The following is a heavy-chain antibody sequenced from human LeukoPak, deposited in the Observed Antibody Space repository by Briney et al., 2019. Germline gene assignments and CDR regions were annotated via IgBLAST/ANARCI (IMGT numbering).Heavy chain of an antibody. CDR3: ARHLYFYGSGSRYFDF. Sequence: PGGSLRLSCAASGFTFSRFAMTWIRQAPGKGLEWIGTVYHSGSTYYNPSLETRVIISADTSKNQLSLGLSSVTAADPALYYCARHLYFYGSGSRYFDFWGQGTLVTVSS. CDR2: VYHSGST. J-gene: IGHJ4*02. V-gene: IGHV4-38-2*01. CDR1: GFTFSRFA. D-gene: IGHD3-10*01.